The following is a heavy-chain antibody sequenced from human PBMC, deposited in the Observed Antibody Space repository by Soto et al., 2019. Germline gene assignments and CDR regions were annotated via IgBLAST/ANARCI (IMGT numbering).Heavy chain of an antibody. CDR3: AKEVPTGYSSGWYDY. D-gene: IGHD6-19*01. CDR1: GFTFSSYG. Sequence: GGSLRLSCAASGFTFSSYGMHWVRQAPGKGLEWVAVISYDGSNKYYADSVKGRFTISRDNSKNTLYLQMNSLRAEDTAVYYCAKEVPTGYSSGWYDYWGQGTLVTVSS. V-gene: IGHV3-30*18. J-gene: IGHJ4*02. CDR2: ISYDGSNK.